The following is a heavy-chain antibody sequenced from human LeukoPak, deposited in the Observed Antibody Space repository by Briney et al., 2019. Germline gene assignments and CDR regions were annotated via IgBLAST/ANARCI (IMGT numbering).Heavy chain of an antibody. CDR2: IYYSGST. CDR3: AREKLTGLYNWFDP. J-gene: IGHJ5*02. D-gene: IGHD7-27*01. CDR1: GGSISSSSYY. Sequence: PSETLSLTCTVSGGSISSSSYYWGWIRQPPVKGLEWIGSIYYSGSTYYNPSLKSRVTISVDTSKNQFSLKLSSVTAADTAVYYCAREKLTGLYNWFDPWGQGTLVTVSS. V-gene: IGHV4-39*07.